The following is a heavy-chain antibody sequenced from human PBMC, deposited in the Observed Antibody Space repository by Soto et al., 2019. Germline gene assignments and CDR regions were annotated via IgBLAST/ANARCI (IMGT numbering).Heavy chain of an antibody. Sequence: QVQLVQSGAEVKKPGSSVKVSCKASGGTFISYTISWVRQAPGQGLEWMGRIIPILGIANYAQKFQGRVTITADKPTSTAYIELSSLRSEDTAVYYCARACGDYDCYWGPGTVVTASS. D-gene: IGHD4-17*01. V-gene: IGHV1-69*02. CDR3: ARACGDYDCY. CDR2: IIPILGIA. CDR1: GGTFISYT. J-gene: IGHJ4*02.